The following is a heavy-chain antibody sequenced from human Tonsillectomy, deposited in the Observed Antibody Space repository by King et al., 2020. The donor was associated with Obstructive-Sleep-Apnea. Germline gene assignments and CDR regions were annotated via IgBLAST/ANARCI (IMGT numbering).Heavy chain of an antibody. CDR3: ARDSSGYSP. V-gene: IGHV3-48*04. CDR1: GFTFSSYI. J-gene: IGHJ5*02. D-gene: IGHD3-22*01. CDR2: ITISSSTI. Sequence: VQLVESGGGVVQPGGSLRLSCAASGFTFSSYIMNLVRQAPGKGLEWVSYITISSSTIYYADSVKGRFTISRDNAKNSLYLQMNSLSVEDTAVYYCARDSSGYSPWGQGTLVTVSS.